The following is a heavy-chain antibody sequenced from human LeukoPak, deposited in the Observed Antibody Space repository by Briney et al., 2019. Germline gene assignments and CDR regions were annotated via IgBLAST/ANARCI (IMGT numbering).Heavy chain of an antibody. CDR1: GGSISSYY. D-gene: IGHD3-16*01. Sequence: TPSETLSLTCTVSGGSISSYYWSWIRQPPGKGLEWIGYIYTSGSTNYNPSLKSRVTISVDTSKNQFSLKLSSVTAADTAVYYCARHQMWVPYYDYVWGSGPAFDIWGQGTMVTVSS. CDR2: IYTSGST. J-gene: IGHJ3*02. CDR3: ARHQMWVPYYDYVWGSGPAFDI. V-gene: IGHV4-4*09.